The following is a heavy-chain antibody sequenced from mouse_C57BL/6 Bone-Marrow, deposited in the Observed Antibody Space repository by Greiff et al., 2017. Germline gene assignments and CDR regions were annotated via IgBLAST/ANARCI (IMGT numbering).Heavy chain of an antibody. V-gene: IGHV8-8*01. CDR3: AQIGAAWFAY. Sequence: QVPLQEPGPGLLQPSQSLSLTCSFSGFSLSTFGMGVGWIRQPPGKGLEWLAHIWWDDDKYYNPALKSRLTIFKDTSKNQVCLKIAKVDTADTATYYCAQIGAAWFAYWGQGTLVTVSA. CDR2: IWWDDDK. J-gene: IGHJ3*01. CDR1: GFSLSTFGMG.